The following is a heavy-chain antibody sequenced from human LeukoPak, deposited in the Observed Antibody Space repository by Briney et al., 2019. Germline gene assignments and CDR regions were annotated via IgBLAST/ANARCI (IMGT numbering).Heavy chain of an antibody. CDR2: ISDTGGTT. J-gene: IGHJ4*02. CDR3: AKFSGISLYEVVYPSFNY. CDR1: RFTFSRYE. V-gene: IGHV3-23*01. Sequence: HPGGSLRLSCAASRFTFSRYEMNWVRQAPGKGLEWVSFISDTGGTTSYTDSVKGRFTISRDNSKNTLSLEMNSLRAEDTAVYYCAKFSGISLYEVVYPSFNYWGQGTLVTVSS. D-gene: IGHD2-8*02.